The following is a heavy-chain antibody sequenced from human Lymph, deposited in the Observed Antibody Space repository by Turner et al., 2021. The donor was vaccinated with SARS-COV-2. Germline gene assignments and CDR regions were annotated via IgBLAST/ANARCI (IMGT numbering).Heavy chain of an antibody. CDR1: GYTCTGYY. J-gene: IGHJ4*02. D-gene: IGHD6-19*01. Sequence: QVQLVQSGAEVRNPGASVKVSCKASGYTCTGYYMHWVRPAPGQGLELMGWINPNSGGTYYAKKFQGRVTMTRDTSISTAYMELSRLRSDDTAVYYCARDSSSGWQFDYWGQGTLVTVSS. CDR2: INPNSGGT. V-gene: IGHV1-2*02. CDR3: ARDSSSGWQFDY.